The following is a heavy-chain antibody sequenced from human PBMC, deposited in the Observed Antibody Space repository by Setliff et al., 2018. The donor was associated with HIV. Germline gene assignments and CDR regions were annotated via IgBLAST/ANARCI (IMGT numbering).Heavy chain of an antibody. D-gene: IGHD3-3*01. CDR3: ARAPITIFGVIIIPVYFDY. V-gene: IGHV4-38-2*01. CDR2: LYHSGST. Sequence: PSETLSLTCAVSGYSISSGYYWGWIRQPTGKGLEWIGSLYHSGSTYYNPSLKSRVTISVDTSNNQFSLKLSSVTAADTAVYYCARAPITIFGVIIIPVYFDYWGQGTLVTVSS. J-gene: IGHJ4*02. CDR1: GYSISSGYY.